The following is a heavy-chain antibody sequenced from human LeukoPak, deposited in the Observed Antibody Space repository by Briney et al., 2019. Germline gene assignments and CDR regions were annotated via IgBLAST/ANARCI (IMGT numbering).Heavy chain of an antibody. J-gene: IGHJ5*01. Sequence: MTSETLSLTCTVSGGSISSYYWSWIRQPPGKGLEWIGHIHNSGNTNYNPSLKSRATLSVDTSKNKFSLKLSSVTAADTAVYYCARQGTTGRNLNWFDSLVQGTLVTVPS. V-gene: IGHV4-59*01. D-gene: IGHD1-1*01. CDR2: IHNSGNT. CDR3: ARQGTTGRNLNWFDS. CDR1: GGSISSYY.